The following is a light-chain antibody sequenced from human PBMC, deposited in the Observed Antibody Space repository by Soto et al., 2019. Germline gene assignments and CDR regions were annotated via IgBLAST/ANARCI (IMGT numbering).Light chain of an antibody. Sequence: EIVMTQSPVTLSVSPGERATLSCRASQSISSNLAWYQQKPGQAPRLLIYGASTRATGIPARFSGSGSGTEFSLTISSLQSEDFAVYYCQQYNKWPVTFGGGTKVEIK. CDR2: GAS. J-gene: IGKJ4*01. CDR3: QQYNKWPVT. CDR1: QSISSN. V-gene: IGKV3-15*01.